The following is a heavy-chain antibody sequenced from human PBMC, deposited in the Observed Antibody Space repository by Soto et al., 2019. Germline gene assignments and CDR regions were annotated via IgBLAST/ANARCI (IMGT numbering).Heavy chain of an antibody. J-gene: IGHJ4*02. CDR1: GYTFTSYG. D-gene: IGHD3-10*01. CDR3: ARGTITMVRGVPLAY. Sequence: ASVKVSCKASGYTFTSYGISWVRQAPGQGLEWMGWISAYNGNTNYAQKLQGRVTMTTDTSTSTAYMELGSLRSDDTAVYYCARGTITMVRGVPLAYWGQGTLVTVSS. V-gene: IGHV1-18*01. CDR2: ISAYNGNT.